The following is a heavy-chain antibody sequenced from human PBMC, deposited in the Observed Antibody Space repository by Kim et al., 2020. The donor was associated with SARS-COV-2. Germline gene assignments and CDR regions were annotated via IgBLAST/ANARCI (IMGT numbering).Heavy chain of an antibody. J-gene: IGHJ6*02. CDR1: GFTFSSYA. V-gene: IGHV3-30-3*01. D-gene: IGHD3-3*01. Sequence: GGSLRLSCAASGFTFSSYAMHWVRQAPGKGLEWVAVISYDGSNKYYADSVKGRFTISRDNSKNTLYLQMNSLRAEDTAVYYCARFTLWSGYYDGRGMDVWGQGTTVTVSS. CDR3: ARFTLWSGYYDGRGMDV. CDR2: ISYDGSNK.